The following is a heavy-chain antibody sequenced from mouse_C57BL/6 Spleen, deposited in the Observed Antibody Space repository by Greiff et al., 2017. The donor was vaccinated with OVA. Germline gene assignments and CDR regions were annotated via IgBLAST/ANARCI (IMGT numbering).Heavy chain of an antibody. CDR3: ARSEITTVVAPYFDY. D-gene: IGHD1-1*01. Sequence: QVQLKQSGPELVKPGASVKISCKASGYAFSSSWMNWVKQRPGKGLEWIGRIYPGDGDTNYNGKFKGKATLTADKSSSTAYMQLSSLTSEDSAVYFCARSEITTVVAPYFDYWGQGTTLTVSS. CDR1: GYAFSSSW. J-gene: IGHJ2*01. CDR2: IYPGDGDT. V-gene: IGHV1-82*01.